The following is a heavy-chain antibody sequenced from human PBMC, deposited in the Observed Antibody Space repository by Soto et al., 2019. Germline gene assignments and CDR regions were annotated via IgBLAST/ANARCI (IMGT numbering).Heavy chain of an antibody. CDR3: AHRVLRTVFGLVTTTAIYFDF. J-gene: IGHJ4*02. D-gene: IGHD3-3*01. CDR2: IYWEDDK. V-gene: IGHV2-5*02. CDR1: GFSLTTSGVG. Sequence: QITLNESGPTQVKPRQTLTLTCTFSGFSLTTSGVGVGWIRQSPGKAPEGLALIYWEDDKRYSPSLKSRLTIPKDTSKNQVVLTMADLDPADTATYYCAHRVLRTVFGLVTTTAIYFDFWGQGTPVAVSS.